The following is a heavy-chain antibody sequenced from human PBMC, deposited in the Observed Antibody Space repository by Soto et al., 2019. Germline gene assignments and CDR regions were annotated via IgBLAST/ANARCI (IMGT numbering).Heavy chain of an antibody. J-gene: IGHJ6*02. CDR3: ARDYGDSIHYYYGMDV. CDR1: GGSISSGGYY. Sequence: PSETLSLTCTVSGGSISSGGYYWSWIRQHPGKGLEWIGYIYYSGSTYYNPSLKSRVTISVDTSKNQFSLKLSSVTAADTAVYYCARDYGDSIHYYYGMDVWGQGTTVTVSS. CDR2: IYYSGST. D-gene: IGHD4-17*01. V-gene: IGHV4-31*03.